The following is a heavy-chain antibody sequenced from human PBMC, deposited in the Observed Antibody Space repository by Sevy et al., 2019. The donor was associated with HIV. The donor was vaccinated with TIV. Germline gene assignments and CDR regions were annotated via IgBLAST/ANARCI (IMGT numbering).Heavy chain of an antibody. J-gene: IGHJ6*02. CDR2: FDPEDGET. CDR3: ATGAARRGYYYYGMDV. Sequence: ASVKVSCKVSGYTLTELSMHWVRQAPGKGLEWMGGFDPEDGETIYAQKFQGRVTMTEDTSTDTAYMELSNLRSEDTAVYYCATGAARRGYYYYGMDVWGQGTTVTVSS. CDR1: GYTLTELS. V-gene: IGHV1-24*01. D-gene: IGHD6-6*01.